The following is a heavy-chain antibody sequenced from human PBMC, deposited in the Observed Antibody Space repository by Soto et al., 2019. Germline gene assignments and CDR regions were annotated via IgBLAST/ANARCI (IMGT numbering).Heavy chain of an antibody. D-gene: IGHD3-10*01. CDR1: GXTFSSSS. J-gene: IGHJ4*02. Sequence: GSLRVSCAASGXTFSSSSIGWVRQAPGKGLEWVSAVSANGQGIYYADSVRGRFTISRDNSKNTVFLHMDSLRAEDTAVYYCAKDRHYPRDYFHYRAQGTLRTVSS. CDR2: VSANGQGI. CDR3: AKDRHYPRDYFHY. V-gene: IGHV3-23*01.